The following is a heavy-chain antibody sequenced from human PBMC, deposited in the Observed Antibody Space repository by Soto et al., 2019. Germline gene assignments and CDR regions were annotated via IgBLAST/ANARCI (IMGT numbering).Heavy chain of an antibody. Sequence: EVQLLESGGGLVQPGGSLRLSCAASGFTFSSYAMSWVRQAPGKGLEWVSAISGSGGSTYYADSVKGRFTISRDKSKNRLYLQMNSRRAEDTAEYYCANPSARQDYWGQGTLVTVSS. CDR1: GFTFSSYA. CDR3: ANPSARQDY. D-gene: IGHD6-6*01. J-gene: IGHJ4*02. CDR2: ISGSGGST. V-gene: IGHV3-23*01.